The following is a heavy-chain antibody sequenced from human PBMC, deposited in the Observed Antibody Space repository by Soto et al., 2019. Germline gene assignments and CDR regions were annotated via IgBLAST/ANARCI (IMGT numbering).Heavy chain of an antibody. CDR3: ARYYDSSGCLDY. D-gene: IGHD3-22*01. J-gene: IGHJ4*02. CDR1: GFTFSSYW. Sequence: PGGSLRLSCAASGFTFSSYWMHWFRQAPGKGLMWVSRINGGGGTTTYADSVKGRFTISRDNAKNTLYLQMNGLRAEDTALYYCARYYDSSGCLDYWGQGTLVTVSS. CDR2: INGGGGTT. V-gene: IGHV3-74*01.